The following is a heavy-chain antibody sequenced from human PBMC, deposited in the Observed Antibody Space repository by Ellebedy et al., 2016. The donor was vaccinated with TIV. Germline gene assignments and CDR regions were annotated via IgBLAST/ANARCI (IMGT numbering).Heavy chain of an antibody. Sequence: GGSLRLSCAASGFTFSSYWMYWVRQAPGKGLEWVSRMKGDGSSVTYADSVKGRFTISSDNAKNTLYLQMNSLRADDTAVYYCARDFARGNTATVGNGMDVWGQGTSVTVSS. CDR1: GFTFSSYW. CDR2: MKGDGSSV. V-gene: IGHV3-74*01. D-gene: IGHD5-18*01. J-gene: IGHJ6*02. CDR3: ARDFARGNTATVGNGMDV.